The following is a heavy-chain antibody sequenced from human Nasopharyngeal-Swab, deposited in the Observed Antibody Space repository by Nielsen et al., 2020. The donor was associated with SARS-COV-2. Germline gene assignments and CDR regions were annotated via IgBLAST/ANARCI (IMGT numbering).Heavy chain of an antibody. V-gene: IGHV3-11*01. J-gene: IGHJ6*02. CDR3: APFWRVYYDYYYGMDV. CDR2: ISSSGSTI. CDR1: GFTFSDYY. D-gene: IGHD3-3*01. Sequence: GGSLRLSCAASGFTFSDYYMSWIRQAPGKGLEWVSYISSSGSTIYYAASVKGRFTISRDNAKNSLYLQMNSLRAEDTAVYYFAPFWRVYYDYYYGMDVWGQGTTVTVSS.